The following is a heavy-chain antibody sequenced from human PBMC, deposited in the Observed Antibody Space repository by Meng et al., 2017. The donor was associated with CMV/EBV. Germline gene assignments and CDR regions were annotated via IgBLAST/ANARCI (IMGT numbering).Heavy chain of an antibody. CDR2: IYTSGST. CDR3: ARGGSTDYYGSGRFDP. CDR1: GSISSGSYY. D-gene: IGHD3-10*01. V-gene: IGHV4-61*02. Sequence: GSISSGSYYWSWIRQPAGKGLEWIGRIYTSGSTNYNPSLKSRVTISVDTSKNQFSLKLSSVTAADTAVYYCARGGSTDYYGSGRFDPWGQGTLVTVSS. J-gene: IGHJ5*02.